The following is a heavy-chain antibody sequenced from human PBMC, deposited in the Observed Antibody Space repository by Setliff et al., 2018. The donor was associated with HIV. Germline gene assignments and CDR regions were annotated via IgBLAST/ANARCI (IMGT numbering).Heavy chain of an antibody. CDR1: GITFSSYG. D-gene: IGHD3-10*01. V-gene: IGHV3-48*01. CDR2: ISSSGSTI. Sequence: GGSLRLSCAASGITFSSYGMHWVRQAPGKGLEWVSYISSSGSTIYYADSVKGRFTISRDNSKKTLFLQMNSLRAEDTAAYYCAKDRRYYYGSGSYAAETWGQGTLVTVSS. CDR3: AKDRRYYYGSGSYAAET. J-gene: IGHJ5*02.